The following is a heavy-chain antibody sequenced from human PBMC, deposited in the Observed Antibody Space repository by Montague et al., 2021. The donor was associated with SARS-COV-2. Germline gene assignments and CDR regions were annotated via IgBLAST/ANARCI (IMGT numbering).Heavy chain of an antibody. CDR3: AREGPGRGYYYYGMDV. Sequence: SETLSLTCTVSGGSISSYYWSWIRQPPGKGLEWIGYIYYSGSTNYNPSLKSRVTISVDTSKNQFSLKLSSVTAADTAVDYCAREGPGRGYYYYGMDVWGQGTTVTVSS. CDR1: GGSISSYY. V-gene: IGHV4-59*01. CDR2: IYYSGST. D-gene: IGHD3-10*01. J-gene: IGHJ6*02.